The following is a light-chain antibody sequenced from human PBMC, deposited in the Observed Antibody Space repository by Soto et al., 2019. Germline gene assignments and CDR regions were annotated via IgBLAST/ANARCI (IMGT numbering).Light chain of an antibody. Sequence: IVMTQSPATLSVSPGERATLSCRASQSVSSNLAWYQQKPGQAPRLLIYGASTRATGIPARFSGSGSGPEFTLTISGLEPEDFAVYYCQQRSNWPPITFGHGTRLEIK. V-gene: IGKV3-15*01. CDR2: GAS. CDR3: QQRSNWPPIT. J-gene: IGKJ5*01. CDR1: QSVSSN.